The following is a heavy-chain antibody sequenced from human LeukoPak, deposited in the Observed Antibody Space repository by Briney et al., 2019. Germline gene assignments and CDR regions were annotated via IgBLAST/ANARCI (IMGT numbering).Heavy chain of an antibody. Sequence: KPSGTLSLTCAVSGGSISSSNWWSWVRQPPGKGLEWIGEIYHSGSTNYNPSLKSRVTISVDKSKNQFSLKLSSVTAADTAVYYCAREYSSSWPPYYYYMDVWGKGTTVTVSS. CDR1: GGSISSSNW. J-gene: IGHJ6*03. V-gene: IGHV4-4*02. CDR2: IYHSGST. CDR3: AREYSSSWPPYYYYMDV. D-gene: IGHD6-13*01.